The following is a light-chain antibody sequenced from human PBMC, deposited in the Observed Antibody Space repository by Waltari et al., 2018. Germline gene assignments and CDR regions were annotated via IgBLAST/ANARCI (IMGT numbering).Light chain of an antibody. V-gene: IGKV3-20*01. CDR3: QQYDISPLT. CDR1: QTIRTTY. Sequence: EIVLTQSPGTLSLSPGEGATLSCRTSQTIRTTYLAWYQQKPVQAPTLLIYGAFSRATGIPDRFTGSGSGTDFSLTISSLESEDFATYYCQQYDISPLTFGGGTKVEIK. J-gene: IGKJ4*01. CDR2: GAF.